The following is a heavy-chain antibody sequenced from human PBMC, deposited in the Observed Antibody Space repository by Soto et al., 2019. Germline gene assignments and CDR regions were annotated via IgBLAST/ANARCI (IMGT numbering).Heavy chain of an antibody. Sequence: QVQLQESGPGLVKPSETLSLTCTVSGDSISGYYWSWIRQPPGEGLEWIGYIYFSGSTNYNPSLTSRVTIAGDTSKKQCSLELSSVTAADTAVYYCARYTVATTRFDYWGQGTLVTVSS. CDR3: ARYTVATTRFDY. V-gene: IGHV4-59*01. CDR2: IYFSGST. J-gene: IGHJ4*02. D-gene: IGHD5-12*01. CDR1: GDSISGYY.